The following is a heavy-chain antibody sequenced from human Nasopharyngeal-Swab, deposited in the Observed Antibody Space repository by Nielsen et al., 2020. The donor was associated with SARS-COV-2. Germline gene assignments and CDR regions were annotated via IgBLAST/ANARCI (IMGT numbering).Heavy chain of an antibody. Sequence: SETLSLTCAVYGGSFSGHYWSWIRQPPGKGLEWIGEINHSGSTNYNPSLKSRVTISVDTSKNQFSLKLSSVTAADTAVYYCARGKYRRAFDIWGQGTMVTVSS. D-gene: IGHD6-6*01. V-gene: IGHV4-34*01. J-gene: IGHJ3*02. CDR1: GGSFSGHY. CDR2: INHSGST. CDR3: ARGKYRRAFDI.